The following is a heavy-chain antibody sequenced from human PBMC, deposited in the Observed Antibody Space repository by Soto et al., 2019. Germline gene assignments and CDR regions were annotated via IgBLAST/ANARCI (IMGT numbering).Heavy chain of an antibody. D-gene: IGHD2-2*02. J-gene: IGHJ4*02. V-gene: IGHV1-69*06. CDR1: GSRFSNYV. Sequence: SVKASCKVSGSRFSNYVISWVRQAPGHGLEWLGRIIPIFNSTKYAQSFQGRVTITADKSTSTASLELSSLRSDDTAVYYCAREGRGKKAGYNGLVSLGYWGQGTLVTVSS. CDR2: IIPIFNST. CDR3: AREGRGKKAGYNGLVSLGY.